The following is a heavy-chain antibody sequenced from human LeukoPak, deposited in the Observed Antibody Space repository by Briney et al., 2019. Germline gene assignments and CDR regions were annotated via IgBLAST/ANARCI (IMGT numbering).Heavy chain of an antibody. Sequence: SETLSLTCNVSGGSISSSSYYCGWIRQPPGKGLEWIGSIYYSGSTYYNPSLKTRVTISVDTSKNQFSLKLSSVTAADTAVYYCASHSNWAYFGYWGQGILVTVSS. CDR3: ASHSNWAYFGY. J-gene: IGHJ4*02. CDR2: IYYSGST. CDR1: GGSISSSSYY. D-gene: IGHD7-27*01. V-gene: IGHV4-39*01.